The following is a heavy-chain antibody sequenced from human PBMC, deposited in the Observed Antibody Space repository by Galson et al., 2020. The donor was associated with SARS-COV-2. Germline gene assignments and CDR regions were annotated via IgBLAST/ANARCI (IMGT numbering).Heavy chain of an antibody. J-gene: IGHJ5*02. D-gene: IGHD3-10*01. Sequence: GESLKISCAASGFTFSSYWMHWVRQAPGKGLVWVSRINSDGSSTSYADSVKGRFTISRDNAKNTLYLQMNSLRAEDTAVYYCARGVKFGAGPWGQGTLVTVSS. CDR2: INSDGSST. V-gene: IGHV3-74*01. CDR3: ARGVKFGAGP. CDR1: GFTFSSYW.